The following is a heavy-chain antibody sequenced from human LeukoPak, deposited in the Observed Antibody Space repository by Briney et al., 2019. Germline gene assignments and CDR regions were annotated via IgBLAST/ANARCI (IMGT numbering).Heavy chain of an antibody. J-gene: IGHJ5*01. CDR2: VYKSGNSANN. V-gene: IGHV4-59*01. D-gene: IGHD3-3*01. CDR3: ARDRLPRGFYGGLDS. CDR1: GGSISDYY. Sequence: SETLPPTCTVSGGSISDYYWHWIRQPPGKGLEWIGYVYKSGNSANNNFNPSLKSRVTISLDTSKNQFSLRLNSVTPADTAVYYCARDRLPRGFYGGLDSWGQGSLVTVSS.